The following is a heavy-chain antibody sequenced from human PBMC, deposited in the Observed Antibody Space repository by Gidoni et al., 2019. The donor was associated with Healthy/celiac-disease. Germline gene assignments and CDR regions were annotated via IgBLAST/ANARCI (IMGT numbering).Heavy chain of an antibody. D-gene: IGHD3-16*01. CDR3: ASSKGGY. CDR1: GFTFSSYA. J-gene: IGHJ4*02. Sequence: QVQLVESGGGVVQPGRSLRLSCAASGFTFSSYAMHWVRQAPGKGLEWGAVISYDGSNKYYADSVKGRFTISRDNSKNTLYLQMNSLRAEDTAVYYCASSKGGYWGQGTLVTVSS. CDR2: ISYDGSNK. V-gene: IGHV3-30-3*01.